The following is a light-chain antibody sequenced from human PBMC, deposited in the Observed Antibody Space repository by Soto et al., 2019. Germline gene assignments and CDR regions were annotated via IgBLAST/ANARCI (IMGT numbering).Light chain of an antibody. CDR3: KQSKSFPRT. J-gene: IGKJ4*01. V-gene: IGKV1-12*01. CDR2: SAS. CDR1: QGLXRW. Sequence: VQMTQSASPVSASVEDRVTITCRASQGLXRWLAWFQEKPGKAPKVRXDSASSLRRGGPSRFSGSGSGTDFSLPISSLQPEYLASYYFKQSKSFPRTFGGGTKVDIK.